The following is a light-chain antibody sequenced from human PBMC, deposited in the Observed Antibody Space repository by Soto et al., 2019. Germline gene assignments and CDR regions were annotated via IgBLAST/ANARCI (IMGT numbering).Light chain of an antibody. CDR3: SSYTTSNTVV. Sequence: QSVLTQPASVSGSPGQSSTISCTGTSSDVGGYNYVSWCQQHPGKAPKLMIYDVSNRPSGVSNRFSGSKSGNTASLTISGLQAEDEADYYCSSYTTSNTVVFGGGTKLTVL. CDR2: DVS. CDR1: SSDVGGYNY. V-gene: IGLV2-14*01. J-gene: IGLJ2*01.